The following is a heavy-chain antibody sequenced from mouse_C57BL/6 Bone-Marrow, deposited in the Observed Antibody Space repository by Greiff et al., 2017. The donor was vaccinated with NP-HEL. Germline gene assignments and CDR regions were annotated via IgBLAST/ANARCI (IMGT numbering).Heavy chain of an antibody. Sequence: VQLKESGAELVRPGASVKLSCTASGFNIKDDYMHWVKQRPEQGLEWIGWIDPENGDTEYASKFQGKATITADTSSNTAYLQLSSLTSEDTAVYYCTTLESHYYDYEDYWGQGTTLTVSS. D-gene: IGHD2-4*01. CDR2: IDPENGDT. CDR1: GFNIKDDY. J-gene: IGHJ2*01. CDR3: TTLESHYYDYEDY. V-gene: IGHV14-4*01.